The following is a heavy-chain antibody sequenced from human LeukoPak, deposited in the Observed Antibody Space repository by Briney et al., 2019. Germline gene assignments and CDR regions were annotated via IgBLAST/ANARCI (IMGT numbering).Heavy chain of an antibody. CDR2: IYYSGTT. Sequence: SPTLSLTCTVSGGSISSGGSYWSWIRQQPGKGLEWIGYIYYSGTTYTNPSLKSRVTISVDTSKNQFTLKLSSVTAADTAVYYCARVRSIAPYCSSTSCFRWFDPWGQGTLVTVSS. V-gene: IGHV4-31*03. D-gene: IGHD2-2*01. CDR3: ARVRSIAPYCSSTSCFRWFDP. CDR1: GGSISSGGSY. J-gene: IGHJ5*02.